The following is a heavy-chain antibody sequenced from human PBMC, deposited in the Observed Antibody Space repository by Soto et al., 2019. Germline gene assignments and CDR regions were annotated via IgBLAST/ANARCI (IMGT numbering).Heavy chain of an antibody. CDR2: ISSSSSTI. CDR1: GFTFSSYS. V-gene: IGHV3-48*02. J-gene: IGHJ6*02. CDR3: ARAPGCIPELCYYYGMDV. Sequence: EVQLVESGGGLVQPGGSLRLSCAASGFTFSSYSMNWVRQAPGKGLEWVSYISSSSSTIYYADSVKGRFTISRDNAKNSLYLQMNSLGDADTAVYYCARAPGCIPELCYYYGMDVWGQGTTVTVSS. D-gene: IGHD2-2*02.